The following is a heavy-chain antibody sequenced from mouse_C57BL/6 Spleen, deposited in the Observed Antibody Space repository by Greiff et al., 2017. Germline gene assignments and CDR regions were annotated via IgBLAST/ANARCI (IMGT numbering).Heavy chain of an antibody. J-gene: IGHJ3*01. D-gene: IGHD2-5*01. CDR1: GYAFSSSW. CDR2: IYPGDGDT. CDR3: ARGYSKEFAY. V-gene: IGHV1-82*01. Sequence: VKLMESGPELVKPGASVKISCKASGYAFSSSWMNWVKQRPGKGLEWIGRIYPGDGDTTYNGKFKGKATLTADKSSSTAYMQLSSLTSEDSAVYFCARGYSKEFAYWGQGTLVTVSA.